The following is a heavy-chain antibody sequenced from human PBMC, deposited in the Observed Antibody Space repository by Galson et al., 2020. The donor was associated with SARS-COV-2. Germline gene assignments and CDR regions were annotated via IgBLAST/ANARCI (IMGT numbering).Heavy chain of an antibody. CDR1: GGSISSSSYY. CDR3: ASTSSSWPRTYY. D-gene: IGHD6-13*01. Sequence: SDTLSLTCTVSGGSISSSSYYWGWIRQPPGKGLEWIGSIYYSGSTYYNPSLKSRVTISVDTSKNQFSLKLSSVTAAATAVYYCASTSSSWPRTYYWGQGTLVTVSS. J-gene: IGHJ4*02. V-gene: IGHV4-39*01. CDR2: IYYSGST.